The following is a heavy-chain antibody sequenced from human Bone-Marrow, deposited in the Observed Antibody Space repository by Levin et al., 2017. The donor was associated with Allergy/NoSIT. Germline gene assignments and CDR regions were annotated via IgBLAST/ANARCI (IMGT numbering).Heavy chain of an antibody. CDR1: DGSISTDS. CDR3: ARLRSGYYYYCGMDV. V-gene: IGHV4-59*01. Sequence: SQTLSLTCTVSDGSISTDSWTWIRQPPGMRLEWIGYIYSSGNTNYNPSLRSRVTISGDAPKNQLSLKLSSVTAADTAVYYCARLRSGYYYYCGMDVWGQGTTVTVSS. J-gene: IGHJ6*02. CDR2: IYSSGNT. D-gene: IGHD3-3*01.